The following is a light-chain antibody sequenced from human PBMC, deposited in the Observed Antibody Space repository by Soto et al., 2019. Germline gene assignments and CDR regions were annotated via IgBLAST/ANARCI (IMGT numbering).Light chain of an antibody. CDR1: QRVSSNY. CDR2: GVS. V-gene: IGKV3-20*01. J-gene: IGKJ3*01. Sequence: EIVLTQSPGTLSLSPGERATLSCRASQRVSSNYLAWYQQKPGQAPRLLIHGVSSRATGIPDRFSGSGSGTALTLTISRLEPEDFAVYYCQQYGSSPLITFGPGTKVDIK. CDR3: QQYGSSPLIT.